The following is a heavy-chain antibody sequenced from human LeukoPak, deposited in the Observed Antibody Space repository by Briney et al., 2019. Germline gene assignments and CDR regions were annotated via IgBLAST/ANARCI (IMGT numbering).Heavy chain of an antibody. Sequence: SETLSLTCTVSSGSISSSSYYWGWVRQPPGKGLEWIGTIYYSGNTYYNPSLKSRVTISVDTSKNQFSLRLNSVTAADTAVYYCARQSSGGLYFDYWGQGILDTVSS. J-gene: IGHJ4*02. CDR1: SGSISSSSYY. D-gene: IGHD3-10*01. V-gene: IGHV4-39*01. CDR3: ARQSSGGLYFDY. CDR2: IYYSGNT.